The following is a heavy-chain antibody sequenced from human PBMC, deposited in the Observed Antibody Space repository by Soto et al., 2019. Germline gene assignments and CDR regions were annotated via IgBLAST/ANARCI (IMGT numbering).Heavy chain of an antibody. D-gene: IGHD3-10*01. V-gene: IGHV5-51*01. CDR2: IYPGDSDT. Sequence: PGESLKISCNGSGYSFTSYWIGWVRQMPGKGLEWMGIIYPGDSDTRYSPSFQGQVTISADKSISTAYLQWSSLKASDTAMYYCARRYYGSGSYSYYFDYWGQGTLVPVSS. CDR3: ARRYYGSGSYSYYFDY. CDR1: GYSFTSYW. J-gene: IGHJ4*02.